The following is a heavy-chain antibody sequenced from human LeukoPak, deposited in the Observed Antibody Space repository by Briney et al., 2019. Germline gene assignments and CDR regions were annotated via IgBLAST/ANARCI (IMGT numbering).Heavy chain of an antibody. V-gene: IGHV4-39*02. D-gene: IGHD3-22*01. CDR3: ARELITMIASIDF. CDR1: GGSISDSAYF. Sequence: SETLSLTCTVSGGSISDSAYFWDWVRQPPGKGLEWIGNIYYSGSTYYNPSLKSRVTISADTSKNQFSLKLNSVTAADTAVYYCARELITMIASIDFWGQGTLVSVSS. J-gene: IGHJ4*02. CDR2: IYYSGST.